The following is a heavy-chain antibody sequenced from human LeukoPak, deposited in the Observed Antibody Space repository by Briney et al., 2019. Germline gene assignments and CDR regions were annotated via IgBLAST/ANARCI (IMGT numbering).Heavy chain of an antibody. V-gene: IGHV3-9*01. J-gene: IGHJ4*02. D-gene: IGHD2-21*02. Sequence: GGSLRLSCTASGFIFHDYVMHWVRQAPGKGLEWVSGITWNSGNIGYADSVKGRFTISRDNAKNSLYLQMNSLRAEDTAVYYCAKGRGVVVVTAIFNWGQGTLVTVSS. CDR1: GFIFHDYV. CDR2: ITWNSGNI. CDR3: AKGRGVVVVTAIFN.